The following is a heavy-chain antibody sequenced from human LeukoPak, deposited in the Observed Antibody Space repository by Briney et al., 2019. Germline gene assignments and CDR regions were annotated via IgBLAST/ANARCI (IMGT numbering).Heavy chain of an antibody. J-gene: IGHJ6*02. V-gene: IGHV3-21*01. CDR3: AGEDHYYHGMDV. Sequence: PGGSLRLSCAASGFTFSSYSMNWVRQAPGKGLEWVSSISSSSSYIYYADSVKGRFTISRDNAKNSLYLQMNSLRAEDTAVYYCAGEDHYYHGMDVWGQGTTVTVSS. CDR1: GFTFSSYS. CDR2: ISSSSSYI.